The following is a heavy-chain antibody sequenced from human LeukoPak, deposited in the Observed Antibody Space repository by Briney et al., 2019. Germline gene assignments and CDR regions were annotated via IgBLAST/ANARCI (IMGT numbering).Heavy chain of an antibody. Sequence: GGSLRLSCAASGFTFSSYGMHWVRQAPGKGLEWVAVIWYDGSNKYYADSVKGRFTISRDDSKNTLYLQMNSLRAEDTAVYYCAKDINYDSSGYFIDYWGQGTLVTV. J-gene: IGHJ4*02. CDR3: AKDINYDSSGYFIDY. V-gene: IGHV3-33*06. D-gene: IGHD3-22*01. CDR2: IWYDGSNK. CDR1: GFTFSSYG.